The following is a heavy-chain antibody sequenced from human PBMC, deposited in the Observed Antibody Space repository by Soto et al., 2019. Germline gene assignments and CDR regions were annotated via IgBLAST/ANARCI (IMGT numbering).Heavy chain of an antibody. V-gene: IGHV1-46*01. CDR3: ARGEDITLIVAAPGILVTDFDI. J-gene: IGHJ3*02. CDR2: INPSGGST. Sequence: GASVKVSCKASGYTFTTYYMHWVRQAPGRGLEWMGIINPSGGSTSYAQKFQGRVTMTRDTSTSTVYMELSSLRSEDTALYFCARGEDITLIVAAPGILVTDFDIWGQGTMVNVSS. D-gene: IGHD3-22*01. CDR1: GYTFTTYY.